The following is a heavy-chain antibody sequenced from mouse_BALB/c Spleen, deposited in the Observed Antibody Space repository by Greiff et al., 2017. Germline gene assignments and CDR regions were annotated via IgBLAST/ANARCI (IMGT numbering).Heavy chain of an antibody. Sequence: EVQVVESGGGLVQPGGSRKLSCAASGFTFSRCGLHWVRQAPEKGLEWVAYISSGSSTIYYADTVKGRFTISRDNPKNTLCLQMTSLRSEDTAMYYCASDYGSSNAMDEWGQGTSVTVSS. D-gene: IGHD1-1*01. J-gene: IGHJ4*01. V-gene: IGHV5-17*02. CDR1: GFTFSRCG. CDR3: ASDYGSSNAMDE. CDR2: ISSGSSTI.